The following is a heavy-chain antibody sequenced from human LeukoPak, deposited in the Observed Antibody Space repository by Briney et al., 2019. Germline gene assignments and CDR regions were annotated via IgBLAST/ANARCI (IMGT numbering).Heavy chain of an antibody. CDR2: INAGNGNT. V-gene: IGHV1-3*01. CDR3: ASTRNRDGSDY. Sequence: ASVKVSCKAPGGTFSSYAISWVRQAPGQRLEWMGWINAGNGNTKYSQKFQGRVTITRDTSASTAYMELSSLRSEDTAVYYCASTRNRDGSDYWGQGTLVTVSS. J-gene: IGHJ4*02. CDR1: GGTFSSYA. D-gene: IGHD5-24*01.